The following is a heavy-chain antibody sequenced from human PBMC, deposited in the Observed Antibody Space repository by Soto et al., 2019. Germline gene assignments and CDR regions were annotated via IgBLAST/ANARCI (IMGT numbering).Heavy chain of an antibody. CDR2: SYYTGAT. D-gene: IGHD7-27*01. V-gene: IGHV4-59*01. CDR1: VGSITGYY. CDR3: ARERTPRTGFDY. J-gene: IGHJ4*02. Sequence: KPSETLSLTCTVSVGSITGYYWSWIRQSPGKGLEWIGCSYYTGATNYNPSLKSRVTILVYTSKNQFSLTLSSATAADTAVYYCARERTPRTGFDYWGQGTLVTVSS.